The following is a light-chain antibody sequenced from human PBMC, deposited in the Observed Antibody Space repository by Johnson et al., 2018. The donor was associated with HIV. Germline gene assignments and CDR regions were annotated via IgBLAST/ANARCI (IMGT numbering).Light chain of an antibody. CDR3: GTWDDSLSTGGV. CDR1: SSNIGNNY. CDR2: ENN. J-gene: IGLJ1*01. V-gene: IGLV1-51*02. Sequence: QSVLTQPPSVSAAPGQKVTISCSGSSSNIGNNYVSWYQQLPGTAPKLLIYENNKRPSGIPDRFYGSKSGTSATLGITGLQTGDEADYYCGTWDDSLSTGGVFGAGTKVTVL.